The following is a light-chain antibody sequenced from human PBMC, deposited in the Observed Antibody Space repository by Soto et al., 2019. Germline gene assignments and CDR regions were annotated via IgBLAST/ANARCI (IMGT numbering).Light chain of an antibody. CDR3: CSYAGSYTFYV. J-gene: IGLJ1*01. V-gene: IGLV2-11*01. Sequence: QSALTQPRSVSGSPGQSVTISCTGTSSDVGGYTYVSWYQQHPGKAPKLMIYDVSKRPSGVPDRFSGSKSGNSASLTISGRQADDEADYYCCSYAGSYTFYVFGTGTKLTVL. CDR1: SSDVGGYTY. CDR2: DVS.